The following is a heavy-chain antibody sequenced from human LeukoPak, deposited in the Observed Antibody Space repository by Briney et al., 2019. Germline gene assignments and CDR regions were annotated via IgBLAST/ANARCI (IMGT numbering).Heavy chain of an antibody. CDR1: GYTFTSYA. Sequence: ASVTVSCKASGYTFTSYAMNWVRQAPGQGLEWMGWINTNTGNPTYAQGFTGRFVFSLDTSVSTAYLQISSLKAEDTAVYYCARDRSGCSSTSCYTTSVWFDPWGQGTLVTVSS. D-gene: IGHD2-2*02. V-gene: IGHV7-4-1*02. CDR2: INTNTGNP. CDR3: ARDRSGCSSTSCYTTSVWFDP. J-gene: IGHJ5*02.